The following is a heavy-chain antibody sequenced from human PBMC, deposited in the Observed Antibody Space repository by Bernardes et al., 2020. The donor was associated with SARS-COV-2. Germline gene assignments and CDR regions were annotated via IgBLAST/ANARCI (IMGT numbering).Heavy chain of an antibody. CDR2: IKQDGSEK. V-gene: IGHV3-7*01. J-gene: IGHJ3*02. CDR1: GFTFSSYW. D-gene: IGHD4-17*01. Sequence: GSLRLSCAASGFTFSSYWMSWVRQAPGKGLEWVANIKQDGSEKYYVDSVKGRFTISRDNAKNSLYLQMNSLRAEDTAVYYCAGGGDYGDPYDAFDIWGQGTMVTVSS. CDR3: AGGGDYGDPYDAFDI.